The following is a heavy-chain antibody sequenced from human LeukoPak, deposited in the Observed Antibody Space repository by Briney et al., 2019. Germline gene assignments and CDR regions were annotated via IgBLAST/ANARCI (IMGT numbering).Heavy chain of an antibody. V-gene: IGHV3-53*01. CDR2: IYSGGST. Sequence: GGSLRLSCAASGFTVSSNHMSWVRQAPGKGLEWVSVIYSGGSTYYADSVKGRFTISRDNSKNTLYLQMNSLRAEDTAVYYCARGVMVRGVIITAYYFDYWGQGTLVTVSS. CDR1: GFTVSSNH. CDR3: ARGVMVRGVIITAYYFDY. J-gene: IGHJ4*02. D-gene: IGHD3-10*01.